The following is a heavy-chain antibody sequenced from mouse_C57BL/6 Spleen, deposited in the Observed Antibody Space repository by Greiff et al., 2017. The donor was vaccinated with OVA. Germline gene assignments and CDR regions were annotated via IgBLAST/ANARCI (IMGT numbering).Heavy chain of an antibody. CDR2: ISSGSSTI. J-gene: IGHJ4*01. CDR1: GFTFSDYG. Sequence: EVQGVESGGGLVKPGGSLKLSCAASGFTFSDYGMHWVRQAPEKGLEWVAYISSGSSTIYYADTVKGRFTISRDNAKNTLFLQMTSLRSEDTAMYYGARPFITTVVGAMDYWGKGTSVTVSS. CDR3: ARPFITTVVGAMDY. D-gene: IGHD1-1*01. V-gene: IGHV5-17*01.